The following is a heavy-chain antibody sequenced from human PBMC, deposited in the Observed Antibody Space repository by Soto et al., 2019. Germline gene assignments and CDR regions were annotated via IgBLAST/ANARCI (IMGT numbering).Heavy chain of an antibody. CDR3: ARDMGVFWSGYPEGGFDY. D-gene: IGHD3-3*01. J-gene: IGHJ4*02. CDR1: GFTFTNYW. Sequence: GGSLRLSCAASGFTFTNYWMSWVRQAPGKGLEWVANIKQDGSEKYYADSAKGRFIISRDNAKTSLHLQMNSLRAEDTAVYYCARDMGVFWSGYPEGGFDYWGQGTPVTVS. V-gene: IGHV3-7*01. CDR2: IKQDGSEK.